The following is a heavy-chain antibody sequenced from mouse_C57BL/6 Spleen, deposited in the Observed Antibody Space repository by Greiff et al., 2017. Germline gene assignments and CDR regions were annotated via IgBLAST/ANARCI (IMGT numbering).Heavy chain of an antibody. Sequence: EVQLQQSGPELVKPGASVKISCKASGYTFTDYYMNWVKQSHGKSLEWIGDINPNNGGTSYNQKFKGKATLTVDKSSSTAYMELRSLTSEDSAVYYCASGSSSGYYAMDYWGQGTSVTVSS. J-gene: IGHJ4*01. CDR1: GYTFTDYY. V-gene: IGHV1-26*01. CDR2: INPNNGGT. D-gene: IGHD1-1*01. CDR3: ASGSSSGYYAMDY.